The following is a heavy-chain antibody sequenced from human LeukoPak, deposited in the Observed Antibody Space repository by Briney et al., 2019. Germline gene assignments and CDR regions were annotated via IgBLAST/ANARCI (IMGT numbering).Heavy chain of an antibody. V-gene: IGHV4-61*08. CDR2: IYNCGST. Sequence: SETLSLTCTVSGGSVSSGGFYWTWIRQPPGKGLEWIGLIYNCGSTNYNPSLKSRVTISLDTSKNQFSLQLNSVTPEDTAMYYCARSPHPRKYYYDSGGFFDYWGQGTLVTVSS. J-gene: IGHJ4*02. CDR1: GGSVSSGGFY. D-gene: IGHD3-22*01. CDR3: ARSPHPRKYYYDSGGFFDY.